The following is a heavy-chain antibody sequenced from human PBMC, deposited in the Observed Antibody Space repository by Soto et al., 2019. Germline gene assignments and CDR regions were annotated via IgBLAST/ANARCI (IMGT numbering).Heavy chain of an antibody. Sequence: GESLKISCKGSGYSVTSYWIGWVRQMPGKGLEWMGIIYPGDSDTRYSPSFQGQVTISADKSISTAYLQWSSLKASDTAMYYCARHWPALGGYSYGRNYYYYYMDVWGKGTTVTVSS. V-gene: IGHV5-51*01. CDR1: GYSVTSYW. CDR3: ARHWPALGGYSYGRNYYYYYMDV. CDR2: IYPGDSDT. D-gene: IGHD5-18*01. J-gene: IGHJ6*03.